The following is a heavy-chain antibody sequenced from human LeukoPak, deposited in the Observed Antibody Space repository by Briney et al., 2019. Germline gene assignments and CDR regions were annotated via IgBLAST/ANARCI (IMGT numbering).Heavy chain of an antibody. Sequence: SQTLSLTCTVSGGSISSGSYYWSWIRQPAGKGLEWIGRIYTSGSTNYNPSLKSRVTISVDTSKNQFSLKLSSVTAADTAVYYCAREDTIFGVAGAFDIWGQGTMVTVSS. D-gene: IGHD3-3*01. J-gene: IGHJ3*02. CDR2: IYTSGST. CDR3: AREDTIFGVAGAFDI. V-gene: IGHV4-61*02. CDR1: GGSISSGSYY.